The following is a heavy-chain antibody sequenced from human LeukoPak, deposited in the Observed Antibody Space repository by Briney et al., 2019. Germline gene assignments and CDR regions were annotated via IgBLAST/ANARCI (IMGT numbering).Heavy chain of an antibody. D-gene: IGHD2-2*03. V-gene: IGHV1-18*01. CDR3: ASGHCSSTSCYLYYYMDV. CDR2: ISAYNVNT. Sequence: ASVKISCKASGYTFSSYGISWVRHAPGQRLERMGWISAYNVNTNNAQKRQGRATTTTDTTTSTAYMELRSLRSDDTAVYYCASGHCSSTSCYLYYYMDVWGKGSTVTVSS. J-gene: IGHJ6*03. CDR1: GYTFSSYG.